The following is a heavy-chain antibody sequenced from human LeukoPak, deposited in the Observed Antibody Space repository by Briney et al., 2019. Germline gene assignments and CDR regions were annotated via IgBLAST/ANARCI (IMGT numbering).Heavy chain of an antibody. J-gene: IGHJ4*02. CDR3: AKQLGYCSDGSCYFPY. CDR1: GLTFSNYA. D-gene: IGHD2-15*01. V-gene: IGHV3-23*01. CDR2: ISTNGDRT. Sequence: GGSLRLSCAASGLTFSNYAMTWVRQAPGKGLEWVSAISTNGDRTYYADSVQGRFTISRDNSKSTLCLQMNSLRDEDTAVYYCAKQLGYCSDGSCYFPYWGQGTLVTVSS.